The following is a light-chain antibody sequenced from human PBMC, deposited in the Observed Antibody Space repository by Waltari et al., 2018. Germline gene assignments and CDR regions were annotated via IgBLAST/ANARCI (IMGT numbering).Light chain of an antibody. V-gene: IGKV3-15*01. CDR2: GAS. J-gene: IGKJ1*01. Sequence: EIVMTQSPATLSVSPGERATLSCRASQRVNSNLAWYQQKPGQAPRLLIYGASTRATGIPTRFSGIGSGTEFTLTISSLQSEEFAVYFCQQYNNWPRTFGQGTQVEF. CDR3: QQYNNWPRT. CDR1: QRVNSN.